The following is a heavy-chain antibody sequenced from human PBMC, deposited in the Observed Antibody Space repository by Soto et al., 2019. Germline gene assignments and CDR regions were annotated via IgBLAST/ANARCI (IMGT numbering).Heavy chain of an antibody. D-gene: IGHD2-15*01. CDR2: ISYDGRNQ. CDR1: GFTFSSYG. V-gene: IGHV3-30*18. J-gene: IGHJ6*02. Sequence: QVQLVESGGGVVQPGRSLRLSCAASGFTFSSYGMHWVRQAPGKGLEWVAVISYDGRNQYNADSVKGRFTISRDNSKNTLYLQMNSLRAEDTAVYYCAKWALGGYCSGGSCSPGGMDVWGQGTTVTVSS. CDR3: AKWALGGYCSGGSCSPGGMDV.